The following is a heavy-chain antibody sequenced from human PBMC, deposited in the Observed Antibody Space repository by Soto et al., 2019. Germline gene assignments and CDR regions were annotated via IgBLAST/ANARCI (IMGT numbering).Heavy chain of an antibody. Sequence: SETLSLTCTVSGGSISRSSYYWGWIRQPPGKGLEWIGSIYYSGNTYYTPSLKSRVTISVDTSKNQFSLKLSSVTAADTAVYYCAREGGRYCTGGSCQVDYWGQGTLVTVSS. CDR3: AREGGRYCTGGSCQVDY. D-gene: IGHD2-15*01. CDR1: GGSISRSSYY. CDR2: IYYSGNT. V-gene: IGHV4-39*02. J-gene: IGHJ4*02.